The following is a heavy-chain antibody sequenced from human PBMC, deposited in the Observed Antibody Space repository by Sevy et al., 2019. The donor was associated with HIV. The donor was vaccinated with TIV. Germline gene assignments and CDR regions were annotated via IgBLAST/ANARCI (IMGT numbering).Heavy chain of an antibody. J-gene: IGHJ4*02. CDR2: INPNSGGT. CDR1: GYTFTGYY. Sequence: ASVKVSGKASGYTFTGYYMHWVRQAPGQGLEWMGWINPNSGGTNYAQKFQGRVTMTRGTSISTAYMELSRLRSDDTAVYYCARGAYGGNSGHCDYWGQGTLVTVSS. V-gene: IGHV1-2*02. D-gene: IGHD4-17*01. CDR3: ARGAYGGNSGHCDY.